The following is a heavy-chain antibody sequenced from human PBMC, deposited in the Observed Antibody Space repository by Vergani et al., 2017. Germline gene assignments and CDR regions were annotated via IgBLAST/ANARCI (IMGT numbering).Heavy chain of an antibody. J-gene: IGHJ3*02. V-gene: IGHV3-49*04. CDR2: SRSKAYGGTT. CDR3: VVCSGGSCPPDAFDI. Sequence: EVQLVESGGGLVQPGRSLRLSCTASGFTFGDYAMSWVRQAPGKGLEWVGFSRSKAYGGTTEYAASVKGRFTISRDDSKSIAYLQMNSLKTEDTAVYYCVVCSGGSCPPDAFDIWGQGTMVTVSS. CDR1: GFTFGDYA. D-gene: IGHD2-15*01.